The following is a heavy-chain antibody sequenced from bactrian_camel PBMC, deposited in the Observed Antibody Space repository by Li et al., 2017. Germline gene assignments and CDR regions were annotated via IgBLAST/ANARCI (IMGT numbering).Heavy chain of an antibody. Sequence: VQLVESGGGSVQAGGSLRLTCKEVGYTHKSNCVAWFRQAPGKEREGVATIYTGGGGSAYYADSVKGRLTISEDNAKNTVYLRMNSLKPEDTATYYCAAGRAGCPIPPATTYDYFAQGTQVTVS. V-gene: IGHV3S40*01. CDR2: IYTGGGGSA. D-gene: IGHD3*01. J-gene: IGHJ4*01. CDR3: AAGRAGCPIPPATTYDY. CDR1: GYTHKSNC.